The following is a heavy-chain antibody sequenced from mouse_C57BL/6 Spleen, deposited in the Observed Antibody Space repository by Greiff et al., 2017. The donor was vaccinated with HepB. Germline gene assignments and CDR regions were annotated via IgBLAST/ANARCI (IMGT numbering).Heavy chain of an antibody. D-gene: IGHD3-3*01. V-gene: IGHV14-4*01. Sequence: EVQLVESGAELVRPGASVKLSCTASGFNIKDDYMHWVKQRPEQGLEWIGWIDPENGDTEYASKFQGKATITADTSSNTSYLQLSSLTSEDTAVYYCTTREGFAYWGQGTLVTVSA. J-gene: IGHJ3*01. CDR1: GFNIKDDY. CDR3: TTREGFAY. CDR2: IDPENGDT.